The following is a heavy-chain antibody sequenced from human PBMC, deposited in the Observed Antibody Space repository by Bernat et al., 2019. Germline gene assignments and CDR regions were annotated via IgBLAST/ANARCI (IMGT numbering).Heavy chain of an antibody. CDR1: GFTFISYA. D-gene: IGHD6-6*01. CDR3: ANEAEYRRCWVDAFDI. J-gene: IGHJ3*02. CDR2: ISYDGSNK. V-gene: IGHV3-30-3*02. Sequence: QVQLVESGGGVVQPGRSLRLSCAASGFTFISYAMPWVRQAPGKGLEWVAVISYDGSNKYYADSVKGRFTISRDNSKNTLYLQMNSLRAEDTAVYYCANEAEYRRCWVDAFDIWGQGTMVTVSS.